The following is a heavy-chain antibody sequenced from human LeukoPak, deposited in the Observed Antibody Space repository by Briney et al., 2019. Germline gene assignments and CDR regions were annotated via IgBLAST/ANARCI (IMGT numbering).Heavy chain of an antibody. CDR3: ARGTAMVTRGYFDY. D-gene: IGHD5-18*01. Sequence: GGSLRLSCAASGFTFSIYAMNWVRQAPGKGLEWVSSITSNSRYIYYADSVKGRFTISRDNAKNSLYLQMNSLRAEDTAVYNCARGTAMVTRGYFDYWGQGTLVTVSS. CDR2: ITSNSRYI. CDR1: GFTFSIYA. V-gene: IGHV3-21*01. J-gene: IGHJ4*02.